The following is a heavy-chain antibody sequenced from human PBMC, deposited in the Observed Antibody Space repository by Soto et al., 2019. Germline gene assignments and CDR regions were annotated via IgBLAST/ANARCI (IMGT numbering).Heavy chain of an antibody. Sequence: QVQLVESGGGVVQPGRSLRLSCAASGFTFSSYGMHWVRQAPGKGLEWVAVISYDGSNKYYADSVKGRFTISRDNSKNTLYLQMNSLRAEDTAVYYCAKPRARHGMDVWGQGTTVTVSS. CDR2: ISYDGSNK. CDR1: GFTFSSYG. CDR3: AKPRARHGMDV. V-gene: IGHV3-30*18. J-gene: IGHJ6*02.